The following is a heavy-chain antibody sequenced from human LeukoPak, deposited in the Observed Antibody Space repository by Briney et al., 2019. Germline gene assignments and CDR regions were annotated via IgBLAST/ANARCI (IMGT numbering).Heavy chain of an antibody. Sequence: SETLSLTCTVSGGSIRSHYWSWIRQPPGKGLEWIGYIYYSGSTNYNPSLKSRGTFSVDTSKNQFSLKVSSVTAADTAVYYCARSVYTSGSLSFDPWGQGILVTVSS. CDR2: IYYSGST. CDR3: ARSVYTSGSLSFDP. D-gene: IGHD3-10*01. V-gene: IGHV4-59*11. CDR1: GGSIRSHY. J-gene: IGHJ5*02.